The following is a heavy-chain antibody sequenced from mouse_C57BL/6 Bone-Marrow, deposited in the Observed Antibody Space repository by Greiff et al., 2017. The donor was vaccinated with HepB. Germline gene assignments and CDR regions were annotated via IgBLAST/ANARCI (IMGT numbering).Heavy chain of an antibody. J-gene: IGHJ2*01. D-gene: IGHD1-1*01. V-gene: IGHV1-81*01. CDR1: GYTFTSYG. CDR3: ARWGTTVVEDY. CDR2: IYPRSGNT. Sequence: VQRVESGAELARPGASVKLSCKASGYTFTSYGISWVKQRTGQGLEWIGEIYPRSGNTYYNEKFKGKATLTADKSSSTAYMELRSLTSEDSAVYFCARWGTTVVEDYWGQGTTLTVSS.